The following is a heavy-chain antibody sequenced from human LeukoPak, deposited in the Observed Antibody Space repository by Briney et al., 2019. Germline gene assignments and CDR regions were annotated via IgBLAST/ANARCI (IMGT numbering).Heavy chain of an antibody. CDR1: GFTFSSYA. J-gene: IGHJ6*03. Sequence: PGGSLRLSCAASGFTFSSYAMHWVRQAPGKGLEYVSAISSNGGSTYYANSVKGRFTMSRDNYKNTLYLQMGSLRAEAMAVYYWARDRAAVAGTYYMDVWGKGTTVTVSS. CDR2: ISSNGGST. CDR3: ARDRAAVAGTYYMDV. D-gene: IGHD6-19*01. V-gene: IGHV3-64*01.